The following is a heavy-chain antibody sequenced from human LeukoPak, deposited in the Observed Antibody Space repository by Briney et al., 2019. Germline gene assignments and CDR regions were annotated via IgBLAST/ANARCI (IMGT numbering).Heavy chain of an antibody. D-gene: IGHD1-14*01. J-gene: IGHJ4*02. CDR2: INYSGST. CDR3: ARGPRTRFDY. Sequence: PSETLSLTCTVSGGSISGYYWSWIRQPPGKGLEWIGYINYSGSTNYNPSLKSRVTISVDTSKKNQFSLKLSSVTAADTAVYYCARGPRTRFDYWGQGTLVTVSS. CDR1: GGSISGYY. V-gene: IGHV4-59*08.